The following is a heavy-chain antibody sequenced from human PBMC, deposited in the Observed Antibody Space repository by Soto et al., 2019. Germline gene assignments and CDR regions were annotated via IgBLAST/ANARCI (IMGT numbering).Heavy chain of an antibody. CDR1: GFTFSSYG. J-gene: IGHJ4*02. CDR2: TSYDGSSK. Sequence: QVKVVESGGGVVQPGRSLRLSCVASGFTFSSYGMHWVRQAPGKGLEWVAVTSYDGSSKYYADSVRGRFTISRDNSKNTLFLQMNSLRAEDTAVYYFAKDRAHCVGGACGFHFDSWGQGTLVTVSS. D-gene: IGHD2-21*01. V-gene: IGHV3-30*18. CDR3: AKDRAHCVGGACGFHFDS.